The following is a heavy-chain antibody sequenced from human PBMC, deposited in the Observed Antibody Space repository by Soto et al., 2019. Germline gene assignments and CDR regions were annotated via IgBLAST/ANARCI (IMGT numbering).Heavy chain of an antibody. CDR2: INAGNGNT. CDR3: ARGSYYYDSSGYYTGAFDI. V-gene: IGHV1-3*01. D-gene: IGHD3-22*01. J-gene: IGHJ3*02. Sequence: SVKVSCKASGYTFTSYAMHWVRQAPGQRLEWMGWINAGNGNTKYSQKFQGRVTITRDTSASTAYMELSSLRSEDTAVYYCARGSYYYDSSGYYTGAFDIWGQGTMVTVSS. CDR1: GYTFTSYA.